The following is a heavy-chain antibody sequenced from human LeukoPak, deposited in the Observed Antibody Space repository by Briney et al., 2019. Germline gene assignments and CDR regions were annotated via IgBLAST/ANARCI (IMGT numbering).Heavy chain of an antibody. V-gene: IGHV3-30*02. D-gene: IGHD3-16*01. CDR3: AKEPGEGGSAFDY. CDR1: GFTVRSYT. Sequence: PGGSLRLSCVASGFTVRSYTMNWVRQAPGKGLEWVTFIQKDGGSKFYADSVKGRFTISRDNSKKTVYLQMSSLTIEDTAVYYCAKEPGEGGSAFDYWGQGTLVTVYS. J-gene: IGHJ4*02. CDR2: IQKDGGSK.